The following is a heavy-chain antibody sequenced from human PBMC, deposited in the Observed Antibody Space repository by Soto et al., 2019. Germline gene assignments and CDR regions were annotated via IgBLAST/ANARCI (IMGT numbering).Heavy chain of an antibody. V-gene: IGHV1-18*04. D-gene: IGHD3-22*01. CDR2: ISAYNGNT. Sequence: QVQLVQSGAEVKKPGASVKVSCKASGYTFTSYGISWVRQAPGQGLEWMGWISAYNGNTNYAQKLQGRVTMTTDTSTSTAYMELRSLRSDDTPVYYCARADYYDSSGRPKDFDYWGQGTLVTVSS. J-gene: IGHJ4*02. CDR3: ARADYYDSSGRPKDFDY. CDR1: GYTFTSYG.